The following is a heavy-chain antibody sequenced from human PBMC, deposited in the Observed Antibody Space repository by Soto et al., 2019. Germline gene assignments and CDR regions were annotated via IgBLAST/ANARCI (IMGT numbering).Heavy chain of an antibody. D-gene: IGHD5-18*01. V-gene: IGHV3-72*01. CDR1: GFTFSDHY. Sequence: PGGSLRLSCAASGFTFSDHYMDWVRQAPGKGLEWVGRTRNKANSYTTEYAASVKGRFTISRDDSKNSLYLQMNSLKTEDTAVYYCTLQLGMDVWGQGTTVTVSS. J-gene: IGHJ6*02. CDR3: TLQLGMDV. CDR2: TRNKANSYTT.